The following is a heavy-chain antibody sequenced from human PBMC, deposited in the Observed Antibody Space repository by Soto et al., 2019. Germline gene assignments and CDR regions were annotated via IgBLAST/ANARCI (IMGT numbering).Heavy chain of an antibody. Sequence: GGSLRLSCAASGFTFSSYDMHWVRQATGKGLEWVSAIGTAGDTYYPGSVKGRFTISRENAKNSLYLQMNSLRAGDTAVYYCARGGSSRCYDWKNWFDTWGQGTLVTVSS. CDR2: IGTAGDT. CDR3: ARGGSSRCYDWKNWFDT. J-gene: IGHJ5*02. V-gene: IGHV3-13*01. D-gene: IGHD6-13*01. CDR1: GFTFSSYD.